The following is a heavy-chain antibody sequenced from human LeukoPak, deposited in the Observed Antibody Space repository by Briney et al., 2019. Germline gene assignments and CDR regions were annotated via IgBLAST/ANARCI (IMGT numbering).Heavy chain of an antibody. Sequence: GGSLRLSCAASGFTFDDYAMHWVRQAPGKGLEWVSGISWNSGSIGYADSVQGRFTISRDNAKNSLYLQMNSLRAEDTALYYCAKDVSSAAVAGPDYWGQGTLVTVSS. D-gene: IGHD6-19*01. CDR2: ISWNSGSI. CDR1: GFTFDDYA. J-gene: IGHJ4*02. CDR3: AKDVSSAAVAGPDY. V-gene: IGHV3-9*01.